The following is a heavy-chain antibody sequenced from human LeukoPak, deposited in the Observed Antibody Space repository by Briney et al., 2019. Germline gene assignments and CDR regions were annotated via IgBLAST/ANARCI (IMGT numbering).Heavy chain of an antibody. CDR3: AREGFLEWLTGFDP. D-gene: IGHD3-3*01. CDR2: IYYSGST. J-gene: IGHJ5*02. V-gene: IGHV4-59*01. CDR1: GGSISSYY. Sequence: SETLSLTCTVSGGSISSYYWSWIRQPPGKGLEWIGYIYYSGSTNYNPSLKSRVTMSVDTSKNQFSLKLSSVTAADTAVYYCAREGFLEWLTGFDPWGQGTLVTVSS.